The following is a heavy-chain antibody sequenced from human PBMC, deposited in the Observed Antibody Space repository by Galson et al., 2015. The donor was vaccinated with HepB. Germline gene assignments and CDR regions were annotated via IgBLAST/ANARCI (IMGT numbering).Heavy chain of an antibody. Sequence: SVKVSCKASGGTFSSYAISWVRQAPGQGLEWMGRIIPILGIANYAQKFQGRVTITADKSTSTAYMELSSLRSEDTAVYYCARGSRGYYGSVQNGMDVWGQGTTVTVSS. V-gene: IGHV1-69*04. CDR3: ARGSRGYYGSVQNGMDV. CDR1: GGTFSSYA. J-gene: IGHJ6*02. CDR2: IIPILGIA. D-gene: IGHD3-10*01.